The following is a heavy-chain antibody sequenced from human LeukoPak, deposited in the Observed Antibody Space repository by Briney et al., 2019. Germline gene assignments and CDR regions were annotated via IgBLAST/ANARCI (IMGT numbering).Heavy chain of an antibody. CDR1: GFPFSAYD. Sequence: PGGSLRLSCATSGFPFSAYDMHWVRQAPGKGLEWVSAFGSAGDTYYPGAVKGRFTISRDYATDSLYLQMHSLRAGDTAVYFCVRGALPGDNWYFDLWGRGTLVTVSS. CDR3: VRGALPGDNWYFDL. J-gene: IGHJ2*01. D-gene: IGHD1-26*01. CDR2: FGSAGDT. V-gene: IGHV3-13*01.